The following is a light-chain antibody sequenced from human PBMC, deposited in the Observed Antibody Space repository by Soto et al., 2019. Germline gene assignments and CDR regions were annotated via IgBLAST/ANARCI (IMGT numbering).Light chain of an antibody. CDR1: QSVNLN. V-gene: IGKV3-20*01. CDR2: AAS. Sequence: EIMMTQSPGTLSVSPGEGATLSCTASQSVNLNLAWYQQKPGQAPRLLIYAASTRATGIPDRFSGSGSATDFTLTISRLEREDSAVYYCQHYGPSPPYTFGQGTKVDIK. J-gene: IGKJ2*01. CDR3: QHYGPSPPYT.